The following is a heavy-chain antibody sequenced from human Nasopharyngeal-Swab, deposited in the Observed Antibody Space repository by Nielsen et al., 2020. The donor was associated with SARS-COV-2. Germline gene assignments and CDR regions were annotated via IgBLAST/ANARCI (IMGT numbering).Heavy chain of an antibody. CDR3: AKDWVTGDTAMVTDY. J-gene: IGHJ4*02. D-gene: IGHD5-18*01. Sequence: GESLKISCAASGFTFSSYAMSWVRQAPGKGLEWVSAISGSGGSTYNADSVKGRFTISRDNSKNTLYLQMNSLRAEDTAVYYCAKDWVTGDTAMVTDYWGQGTLVTVSS. V-gene: IGHV3-23*01. CDR2: ISGSGGST. CDR1: GFTFSSYA.